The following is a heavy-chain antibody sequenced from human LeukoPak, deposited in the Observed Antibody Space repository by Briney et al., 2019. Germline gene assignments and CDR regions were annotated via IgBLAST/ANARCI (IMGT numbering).Heavy chain of an antibody. V-gene: IGHV3-21*04. J-gene: IGHJ3*02. CDR3: AKAYRTYYGDLGGVAFDI. CDR2: ISSSSSYI. CDR1: GFKFSSYS. Sequence: GGSLRLSCAASGFKFSSYSMKWVRQAPGKGLEWVSFISSSSSYIYYADSLKGRFTISRDNAKNSLYLQMNSLRAEDMALYYCAKAYRTYYGDLGGVAFDIWGQGTMVTVSS. D-gene: IGHD4-17*01.